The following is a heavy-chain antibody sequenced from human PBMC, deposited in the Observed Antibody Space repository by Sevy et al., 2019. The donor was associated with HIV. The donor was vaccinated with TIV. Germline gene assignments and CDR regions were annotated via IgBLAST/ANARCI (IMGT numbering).Heavy chain of an antibody. CDR2: ISGSGSRT. D-gene: IGHD3-22*01. Sequence: GGSLRLSCAVSGFSFDSYGMTWVRQAPGKGLEWVSGISGSGSRTYYADSVKGRFIISRDNSKNTLDLQMKSLRSEDTGIYYCAKGGGGHYDPDEIGYYFYYYNMDVWGKGTTVTVSS. V-gene: IGHV3-23*01. CDR3: AKGGGGHYDPDEIGYYFYYYNMDV. CDR1: GFSFDSYG. J-gene: IGHJ6*03.